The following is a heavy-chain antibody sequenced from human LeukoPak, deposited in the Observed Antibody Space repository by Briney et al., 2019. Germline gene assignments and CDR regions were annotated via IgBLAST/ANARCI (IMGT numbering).Heavy chain of an antibody. CDR1: GFTFRTSA. CDR3: AKDKSYSELYHFDY. D-gene: IGHD3-3*01. Sequence: GGSLRLSCAASGFTFRTSAMNWVRQVPGKGLEWVAFIRFDGTVAEYGDSVKGRFTISRDNSQNILSLQMNSLRPEDTAVYYCAKDKSYSELYHFDYWGQGALVTVSS. J-gene: IGHJ4*02. CDR2: IRFDGTVA. V-gene: IGHV3-30*02.